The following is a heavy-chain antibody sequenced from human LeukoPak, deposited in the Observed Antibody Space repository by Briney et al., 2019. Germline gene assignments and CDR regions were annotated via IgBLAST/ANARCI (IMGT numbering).Heavy chain of an antibody. CDR1: GFTFSSYG. J-gene: IGHJ4*02. Sequence: GGPLRLSCSASGFTFSSYGMHWVRQAPGKGLEYVSTISNNGGSTSYADSAKGRFTISRDNSKNTLYLQMSSLRPEDTAIYYCVKGDYNYGPLDSWGQGTLVTVSS. D-gene: IGHD4-17*01. V-gene: IGHV3-64D*06. CDR3: VKGDYNYGPLDS. CDR2: ISNNGGST.